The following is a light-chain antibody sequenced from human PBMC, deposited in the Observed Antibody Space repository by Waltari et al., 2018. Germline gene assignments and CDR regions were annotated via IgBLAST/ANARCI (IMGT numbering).Light chain of an antibody. CDR3: QQYNNWPLT. V-gene: IGKV3-15*01. Sequence: EIVMTQSPATLSVSPGERDTLSCSASQSVSSSHLPWYQQKPGQPPRLLIYGVSTRATGIPARFSGSGSGTAFTLTISSLQSEDFAVYYCQQYNNWPLTFGGGTKVEIK. CDR1: QSVSSSH. J-gene: IGKJ4*01. CDR2: GVS.